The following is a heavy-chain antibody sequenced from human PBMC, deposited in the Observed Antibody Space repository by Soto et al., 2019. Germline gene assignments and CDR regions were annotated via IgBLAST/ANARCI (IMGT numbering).Heavy chain of an antibody. CDR3: ARDRPYYDFWSGYSPWGRFAD. CDR2: IYYSGST. V-gene: IGHV4-31*03. CDR1: GGSISSGGYY. D-gene: IGHD3-3*01. J-gene: IGHJ1*01. Sequence: PSETLFLTCTVSGGSISSGGYYWGWIRQHPGKGLEWIGYIYYSGSTYYNPSLKSRVTISVDTSKNQFSLKLSSVTAADTAVYYCARDRPYYDFWSGYSPWGRFADWGQGTLVTVAS.